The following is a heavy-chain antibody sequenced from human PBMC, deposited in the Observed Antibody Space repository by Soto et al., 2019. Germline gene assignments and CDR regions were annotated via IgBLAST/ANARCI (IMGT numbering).Heavy chain of an antibody. CDR3: AREFPYIESCYSSFDY. CDR1: GDSVSGNSAA. CDR2: TYYRSKWYN. V-gene: IGHV6-1*01. D-gene: IGHD1-26*01. J-gene: IGHJ4*02. Sequence: SQTLSLTCAISGDSVSGNSAAWNWIRHSPTRGLEWLGRTYYRSKWYNDYSVSVKSRITVTPDTSKNQFSLHLKSVTPEATAVYYCAREFPYIESCYSSFDYWGQGALVTVSS.